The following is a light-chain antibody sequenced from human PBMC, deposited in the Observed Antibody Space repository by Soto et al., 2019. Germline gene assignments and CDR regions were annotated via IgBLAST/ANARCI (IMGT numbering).Light chain of an antibody. J-gene: IGKJ5*01. CDR3: QQYGSSSIT. Sequence: EILLTQSPYTLSLSPGERATLSCRASQSVSSTYLAWYQQKPGQAPRLLIYGASSRATGIPDRFSGSGSGTDFTLTISRLEPEDFAVYYCQQYGSSSITFGQGTRLEIK. CDR1: QSVSSTY. V-gene: IGKV3-20*01. CDR2: GAS.